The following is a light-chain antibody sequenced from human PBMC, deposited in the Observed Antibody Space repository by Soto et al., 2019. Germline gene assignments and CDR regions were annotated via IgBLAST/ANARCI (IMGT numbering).Light chain of an antibody. J-gene: IGLJ2*01. CDR1: SGHSSYA. Sequence: QPVLTQSPSASASLGASVKLTCTLSSGHSSYAIAWHQQQPEKGPRYLMKLNSDGSHSKGDAIPDPFSGSSSGAERYLTISSLQSEDEADYYCQTWGTDIVVFGGGTKLTVL. CDR2: LNSDGSH. CDR3: QTWGTDIVV. V-gene: IGLV4-69*01.